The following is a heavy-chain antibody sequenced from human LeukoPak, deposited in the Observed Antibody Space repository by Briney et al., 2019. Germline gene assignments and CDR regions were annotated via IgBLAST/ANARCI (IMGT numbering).Heavy chain of an antibody. V-gene: IGHV3-74*01. CDR1: GFTFSSYW. J-gene: IGHJ3*02. D-gene: IGHD2-21*02. CDR3: ARETPDPVVTAKDAFDI. CDR2: INTDGSST. Sequence: PGGSLRLSCAASGFTFSSYWMHWVRQAPGKGLVWVSRINTDGSSTSYVDSVKGRFTISRDNAKNTLYLQMNSLRAEDTAVYYCARETPDPVVTAKDAFDIWGQGTMVTVSS.